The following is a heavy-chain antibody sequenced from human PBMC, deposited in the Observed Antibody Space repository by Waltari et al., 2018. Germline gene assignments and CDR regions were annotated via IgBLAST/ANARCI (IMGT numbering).Heavy chain of an antibody. CDR1: GLPVGRNY. J-gene: IGHJ4*02. CDR2: IYSGGNT. CDR3: ARDDSYGQFMRFDF. V-gene: IGHV3-53*01. Sequence: VQLVESGGGLIQPGGSLRLSCVASGLPVGRNYMSWVRQAPGKGLEWLSAIYSGGNTFYADSVKGRFNISIDNSKNTLYLQMNSLRVDDTAVYYCARDDSYGQFMRFDFWGQVTVVTVS. D-gene: IGHD5-18*01.